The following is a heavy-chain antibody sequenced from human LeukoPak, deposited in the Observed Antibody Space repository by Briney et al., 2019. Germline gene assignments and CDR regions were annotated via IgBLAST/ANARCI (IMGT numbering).Heavy chain of an antibody. CDR3: ARHRGYTYGRTFDY. J-gene: IGHJ4*02. CDR1: GDSISSYY. V-gene: IGHV4-59*08. CDR2: IYSRGRS. Sequence: PSETLSLTCTVSGDSISSYYWSWIRQPPGKGLEWIGYIYSRGRSSYNPSLRSRVTISVDTCQNQFSLKLTSVTAADTAFYFCARHRGYTYGRTFDYWGQGTLVTVSS. D-gene: IGHD5-18*01.